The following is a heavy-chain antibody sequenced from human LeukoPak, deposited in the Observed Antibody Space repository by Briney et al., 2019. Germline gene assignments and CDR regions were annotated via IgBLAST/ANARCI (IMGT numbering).Heavy chain of an antibody. CDR3: ARDYKYGGSGSYYPYGMDV. CDR1: GGSISSYY. D-gene: IGHD3-10*01. Sequence: PSETLSLTCTVSGGSISSYYWSWILQPAGKGLEGIGRIYTSGSTNYNPSLQSRVTMSVDTSKNQFSLKLSSVTAADKAVYYCARDYKYGGSGSYYPYGMDVWGQGTTVTVSS. J-gene: IGHJ6*02. V-gene: IGHV4-4*07. CDR2: IYTSGST.